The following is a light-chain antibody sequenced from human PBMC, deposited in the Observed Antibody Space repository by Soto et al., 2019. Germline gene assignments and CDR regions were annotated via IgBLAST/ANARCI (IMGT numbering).Light chain of an antibody. CDR2: QDS. V-gene: IGLV3-1*01. J-gene: IGLJ1*01. CDR3: QAWDSSTYV. CDR1: KLGDKY. Sequence: SYELTQPPSVSVSPGQTASITCSGDKLGDKYACWYQQKPGQSPVLVIYQDSKRPSGIPERFSGSNSGNTATLTISGTQAMDEADYYCQAWDSSTYVFGTGTNFTVL.